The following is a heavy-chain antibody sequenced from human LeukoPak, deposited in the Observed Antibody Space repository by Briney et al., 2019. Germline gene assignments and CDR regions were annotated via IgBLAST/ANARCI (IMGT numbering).Heavy chain of an antibody. CDR3: AAGGYQLLPT. D-gene: IGHD2-2*01. CDR1: GYTLTELS. CDR2: FDPEDGET. J-gene: IGHJ4*02. Sequence: ASVKVSCKVSGYTLTELSMHWLRQAPGKGLEWMGGFDPEDGETIYAQKFQGRVTMTEDTSTDTTYMELSSLRSEDTTVYYCAAGGYQLLPTWGQGTLVSVSS. V-gene: IGHV1-24*01.